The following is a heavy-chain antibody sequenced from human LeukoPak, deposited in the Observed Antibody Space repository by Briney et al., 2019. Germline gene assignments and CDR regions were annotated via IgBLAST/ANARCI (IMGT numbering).Heavy chain of an antibody. D-gene: IGHD2-15*01. Sequence: ASVKVSCKASGYTFTGYYMHWVRQAPGQGLEWMGWINAYNGNTNYAQNFQGRVTMTTDTSTSTAYMELRSLRSDDTAVYYCARDCSAGNCYSYIWGQGTLVTVSS. CDR2: INAYNGNT. V-gene: IGHV1-18*04. J-gene: IGHJ4*02. CDR1: GYTFTGYY. CDR3: ARDCSAGNCYSYI.